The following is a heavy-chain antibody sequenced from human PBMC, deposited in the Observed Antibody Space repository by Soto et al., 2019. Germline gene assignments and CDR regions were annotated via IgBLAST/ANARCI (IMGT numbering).Heavy chain of an antibody. J-gene: IGHJ4*02. CDR2: ISTSGSTI. V-gene: IGHV3-48*03. D-gene: IGHD6-13*01. CDR3: ARELAAAGSFDY. CDR1: GFTFSRYE. Sequence: PGGSLRLSCAASGFTFSRYEMNWVRQARGKGLEWISYISTSGSTIYYADSVKGRFTISRDNAKNSLYLQMNSLRAEDTAVYYCARELAAAGSFDYWGQGPLVTVSS.